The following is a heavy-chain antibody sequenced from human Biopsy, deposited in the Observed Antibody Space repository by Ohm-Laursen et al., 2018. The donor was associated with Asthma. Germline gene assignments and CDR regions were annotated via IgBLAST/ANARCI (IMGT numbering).Heavy chain of an antibody. V-gene: IGHV4-61*08. CDR1: GDSFTYPGYY. Sequence: SDTLSLTCSVSGDSFTYPGYYWSWVRQLPGRGLEWIGYIHYSGSTYSNPSLKSRVTISVDTSKKQISLRLSSVIAADTAVYYCAGFCSGGNCPDHWGQGTLVTVSS. CDR3: AGFCSGGNCPDH. CDR2: IHYSGST. J-gene: IGHJ4*02. D-gene: IGHD2-15*01.